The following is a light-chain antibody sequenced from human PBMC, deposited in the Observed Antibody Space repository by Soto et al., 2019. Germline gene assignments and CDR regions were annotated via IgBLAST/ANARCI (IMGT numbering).Light chain of an antibody. V-gene: IGKV3D-15*01. CDR2: GAS. J-gene: IGKJ1*01. Sequence: EILMTQSPYTLPVSPGERATLSCRASQSVSSYLAWYQRKPGQAPRLLIYGASTRATGIPARLSGSGSGTEFTLTISSLQSEDVAVYYCQQYDNSPTFGQGTKVDIK. CDR3: QQYDNSPT. CDR1: QSVSSY.